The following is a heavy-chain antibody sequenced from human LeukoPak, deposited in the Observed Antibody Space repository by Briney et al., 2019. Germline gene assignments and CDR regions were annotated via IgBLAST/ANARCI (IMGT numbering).Heavy chain of an antibody. CDR2: INPNSGGT. D-gene: IGHD2-15*01. J-gene: IGHJ4*02. Sequence: ASVKVSCKASGYTFTGYYMHWVRQAPGQGLEWMGWINPNSGGTNYAQKFQGRVTMTRDTSTSTVYMELSSLRSEDTAVYYCARGILSGPPRLFDYWGQGTLVTVSS. CDR1: GYTFTGYY. V-gene: IGHV1-2*02. CDR3: ARGILSGPPRLFDY.